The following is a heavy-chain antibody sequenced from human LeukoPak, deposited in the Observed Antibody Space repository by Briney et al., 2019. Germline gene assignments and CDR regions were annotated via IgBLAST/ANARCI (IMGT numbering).Heavy chain of an antibody. J-gene: IGHJ4*02. CDR1: GGSIISSDYY. D-gene: IGHD3-22*01. CDR2: IYYSGST. Sequence: KSSETLSLTCTVSGGSIISSDYYWGWIRQPPGKGLVWIASIYYSGSTYYNPPLKSRVTISVDTSKNQFSLKLSSVTAADTAVYYCARTTYYYDRAEYWGQGTLVTVSS. V-gene: IGHV4-39*01. CDR3: ARTTYYYDRAEY.